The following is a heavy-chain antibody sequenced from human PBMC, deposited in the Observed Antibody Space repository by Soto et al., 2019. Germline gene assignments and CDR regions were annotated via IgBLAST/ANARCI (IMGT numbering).Heavy chain of an antibody. CDR1: GGSLRSYY. CDR2: INYSGGT. D-gene: IGHD3-10*01. Sequence: QVQLQESGPRLVKPSETLSLTCTVSGGSLRSYYCSWFRQPPGKGLEWVGYINYSGGTFYNPSLKSRVAMSVVTSMTQYSVLVNSVTATDSAVYYCASEGFGDLHGLGDVWGQGTTVTVSS. CDR3: ASEGFGDLHGLGDV. J-gene: IGHJ6*02. V-gene: IGHV4-59*08.